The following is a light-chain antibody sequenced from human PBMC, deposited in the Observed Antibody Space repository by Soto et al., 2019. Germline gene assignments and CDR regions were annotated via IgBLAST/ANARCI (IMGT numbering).Light chain of an antibody. V-gene: IGKV3-20*01. CDR2: DAS. CDR1: QIVRNNY. CDR3: QQCSTSPLT. Sequence: EIVLTQSPGTLSLSPGERVTLSCRASQIVRNNYLAWYQHKPGQPPRLLIDDASRRATGIPDRFSASGSGTDFPLTISRLEPEDFAVYYCQQCSTSPLTFGGGTKVELK. J-gene: IGKJ4*01.